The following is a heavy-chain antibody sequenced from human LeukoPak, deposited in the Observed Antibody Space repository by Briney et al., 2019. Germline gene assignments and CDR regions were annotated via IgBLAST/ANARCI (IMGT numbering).Heavy chain of an antibody. D-gene: IGHD4-4*01. V-gene: IGHV4-30-2*01. CDR3: ARGPNVPNTVTDHYYYYYGMDV. Sequence: NPSETLSLTCAVSGGSISSGGYSWSWIRQPPGKGLEWIGYIYHSGSTYYNPSLKSRVTISVDTSKNQFSLKLSSVTAADTAVYYCARGPNVPNTVTDHYYYYYGMDVWGQGTTVTVSS. J-gene: IGHJ6*02. CDR1: GGSISSGGYS. CDR2: IYHSGST.